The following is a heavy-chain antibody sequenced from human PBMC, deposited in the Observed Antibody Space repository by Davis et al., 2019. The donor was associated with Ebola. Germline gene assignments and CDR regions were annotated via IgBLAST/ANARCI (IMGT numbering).Heavy chain of an antibody. Sequence: MPSETLSLTCAVYGGSFSGYYWSWIRQPPGKGLEWIGEINHSGSTNYNPSLKSRVTISVDTSKNQFSLKLSSVTAADTAVYSCARGYRRFLGELSFGYWGQGTLVTVSS. J-gene: IGHJ4*02. CDR3: ARGYRRFLGELSFGY. CDR1: GGSFSGYY. D-gene: IGHD3-16*02. CDR2: INHSGST. V-gene: IGHV4-34*01.